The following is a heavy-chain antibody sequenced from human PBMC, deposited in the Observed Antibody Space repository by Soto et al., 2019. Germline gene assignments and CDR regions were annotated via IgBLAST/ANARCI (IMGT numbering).Heavy chain of an antibody. D-gene: IGHD2-2*01. V-gene: IGHV4-31*03. CDR2: VYYSGSS. Sequence: LSLTCTVSGDSISGGASFWSWIRQPPGKGLEWIANVYYSGSSYYNPSLKSRLTISVDTTKNQFSLQLKSMTAADTAVYYCAKLSCTSSTCYFPGWFDPWGQGTLVTVSS. CDR1: GDSISGGASF. CDR3: AKLSCTSSTCYFPGWFDP. J-gene: IGHJ5*02.